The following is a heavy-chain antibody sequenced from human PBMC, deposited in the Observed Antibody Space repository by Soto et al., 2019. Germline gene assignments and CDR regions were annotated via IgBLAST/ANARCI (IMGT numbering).Heavy chain of an antibody. J-gene: IGHJ6*02. Sequence: NPGGSLRLSCAASGFTFSNAWMNWVRQAPGKGLEWVGRIKSKTDGGTTDYAAPVKGRFTISRDDSKNTLYLQMNSLKTEDTAVYYCTTAGFVVVPPTYYYYGMDVWGQGTTVTVSS. CDR2: IKSKTDGGTT. V-gene: IGHV3-15*07. CDR1: GFTFSNAW. D-gene: IGHD2-2*01. CDR3: TTAGFVVVPPTYYYYGMDV.